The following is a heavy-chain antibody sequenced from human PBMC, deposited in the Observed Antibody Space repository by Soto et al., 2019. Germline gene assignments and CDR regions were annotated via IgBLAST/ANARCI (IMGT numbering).Heavy chain of an antibody. J-gene: IGHJ5*02. Sequence: GGSLRLSCAASGFTFRSFTMNWVRKAPGKGLEWVSTISSNRAYIYYTDALRGRFTISRDNAKNSLHLQMNSLRAEDTAVYYCTRDASRDSSARGWFDPWGPGTLVTVSS. CDR1: GFTFRSFT. D-gene: IGHD6-13*01. CDR2: ISSNRAYI. V-gene: IGHV3-21*01. CDR3: TRDASRDSSARGWFDP.